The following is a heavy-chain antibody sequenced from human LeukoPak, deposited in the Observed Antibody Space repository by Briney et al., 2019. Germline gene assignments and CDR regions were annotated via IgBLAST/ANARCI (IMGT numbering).Heavy chain of an antibody. V-gene: IGHV3-73*01. CDR2: IRSKANSYAT. J-gene: IGHJ4*02. CDR1: GFTFSSYT. Sequence: GGSLRLSCAASGFTFSSYTMKWVRQASGKGLGWVGRIRSKANSYATTYAESVKGRFTISRDDSKNTVYLQMNSLKTEDTAVYYCASRPPNDYWGQGTLVTVSS. CDR3: ASRPPNDY.